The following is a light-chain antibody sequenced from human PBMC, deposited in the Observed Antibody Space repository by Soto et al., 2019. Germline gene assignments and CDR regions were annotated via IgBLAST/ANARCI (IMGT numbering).Light chain of an antibody. J-gene: IGKJ1*01. CDR2: GAS. CDR1: QSVRSY. CDR3: QQYGSSPWT. V-gene: IGKV3-20*01. Sequence: EIVMTPSRATLSVSPCERATLSWRASQSVRSYLAWYQQKPGQAPRLLIYGASSRATGIPDRFSGSGSGTDFTLTISRLEPEDFAVYYCQQYGSSPWTFGQGTKVDIK.